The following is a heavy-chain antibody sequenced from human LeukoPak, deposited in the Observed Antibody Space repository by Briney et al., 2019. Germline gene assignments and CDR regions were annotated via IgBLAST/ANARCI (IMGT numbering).Heavy chain of an antibody. CDR1: GGSISSGDYY. Sequence: SETLSLTCTVSGGSISSGDYYWSWIRQPPGKGLEWIGYIYYSGSTYYNPSLKSRVTISVDTSKNQFSLKLSSVTAADTAVYYCARLAYCGGDCYSFYYYGVDVWGQGTTVTVSS. CDR2: IYYSGST. J-gene: IGHJ6*02. CDR3: ARLAYCGGDCYSFYYYGVDV. V-gene: IGHV4-30-4*01. D-gene: IGHD2-21*02.